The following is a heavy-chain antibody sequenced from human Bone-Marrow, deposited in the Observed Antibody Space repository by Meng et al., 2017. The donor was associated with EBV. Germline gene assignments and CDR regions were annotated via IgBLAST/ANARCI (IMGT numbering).Heavy chain of an antibody. D-gene: IGHD5-24*01. CDR1: GVTFSSYV. J-gene: IGHJ4*02. CDR2: IIPIFGTA. CDR3: ARATRGLFDY. Sequence: QGQWVQPGAEWKTPGPSVKDSDKASGVTFSSYVTSWVRQAPGQGLEWMGGIIPIFGTANYAQKFQGRVTITADESTSTAYMELSSLRSEDTAVYYCARATRGLFDYWGQGTLVTVSS. V-gene: IGHV1-69*01.